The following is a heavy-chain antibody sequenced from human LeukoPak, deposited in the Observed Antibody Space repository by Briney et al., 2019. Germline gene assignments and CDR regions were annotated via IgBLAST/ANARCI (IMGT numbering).Heavy chain of an antibody. CDR2: IKRDGSEK. Sequence: PGGSLRLSCAASGFTFSSYWMSWVRQAPGKGLEWVANIKRDGSEKYYVDSVKGRFTISRDNAKNSLYLQMNSLRAEDTAVYYCARERGYSGYDPEPVDYWGQGTLVTVSS. D-gene: IGHD5-12*01. V-gene: IGHV3-7*01. CDR1: GFTFSSYW. CDR3: ARERGYSGYDPEPVDY. J-gene: IGHJ4*02.